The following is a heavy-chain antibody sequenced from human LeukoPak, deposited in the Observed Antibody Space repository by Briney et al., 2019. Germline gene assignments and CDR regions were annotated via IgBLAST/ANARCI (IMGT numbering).Heavy chain of an antibody. Sequence: GGSLRLSCAASGFTFSSYGMHWVRQAPGKGLEWVAFIRYDGGNKYYADSVKGRFTISRDNSKNTLYLQMNSLRAEDTAVYYCAKDPQGFATNFDYWGQGTLVTVSS. V-gene: IGHV3-30*02. D-gene: IGHD3-16*01. CDR3: AKDPQGFATNFDY. CDR1: GFTFSSYG. CDR2: IRYDGGNK. J-gene: IGHJ4*02.